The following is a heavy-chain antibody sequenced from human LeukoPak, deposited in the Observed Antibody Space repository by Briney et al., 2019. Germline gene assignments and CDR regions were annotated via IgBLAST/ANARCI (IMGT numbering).Heavy chain of an antibody. J-gene: IGHJ4*02. Sequence: SETLSLTCIISDDSISSSTYYWGWIRQPPGKGLEWIGTLYYSGKTYYNPSLKSRVTISVDKSKNQFSLKLSSVTAADTAVYYCARVDPAGTFDYWGQGTLVTVSS. V-gene: IGHV4-39*07. CDR1: DDSISSSTYY. D-gene: IGHD1-1*01. CDR2: LYYSGKT. CDR3: ARVDPAGTFDY.